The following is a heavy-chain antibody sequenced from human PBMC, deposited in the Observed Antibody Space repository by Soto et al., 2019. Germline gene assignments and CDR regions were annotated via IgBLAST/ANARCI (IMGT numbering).Heavy chain of an antibody. CDR3: ARNPPMTRGNGMDV. Sequence: EVQLVESGGGLVQPGGSLRLSCAASGFTFSSYWMSWVRQAPGKGLEWVANMKQDGIEKYYVDSVQGRFTISRDNAKNSLYLQMNSLRAEDTAVYYCARNPPMTRGNGMDVWGQGTTVTVSS. D-gene: IGHD3-10*01. V-gene: IGHV3-7*03. CDR1: GFTFSSYW. J-gene: IGHJ6*02. CDR2: MKQDGIEK.